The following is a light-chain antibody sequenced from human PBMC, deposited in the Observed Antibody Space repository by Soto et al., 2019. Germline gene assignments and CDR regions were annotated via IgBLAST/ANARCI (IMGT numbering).Light chain of an antibody. CDR1: QTIIRY. J-gene: IGKJ1*01. CDR3: QQTYSTPWT. CDR2: AAS. V-gene: IGKV1-39*01. Sequence: DIQMTQSPSSLSASVGDRVSITCRASQTIIRYLSWYQQKPGKAPKLLISAASSLQSGVSSRFNGSRSGTDFTLTISXLQSDDFATYYCQQTYSTPWTFGLGTKVDI.